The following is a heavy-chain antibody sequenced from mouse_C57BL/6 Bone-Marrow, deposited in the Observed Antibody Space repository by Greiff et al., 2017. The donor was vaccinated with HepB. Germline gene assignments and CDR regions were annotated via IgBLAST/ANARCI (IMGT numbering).Heavy chain of an antibody. CDR2: ISSGSSTI. J-gene: IGHJ1*03. CDR3: ARCGYPSWYFDV. CDR1: GFTFSDYG. Sequence: EVMLVESGGGLVKPGGSLTLSCAASGFTFSDYGMHWVRQAPEKGLEWVAYISSGSSTIYDADTVKGRFTISRDNAKHTLFLQMTSLRSEETAMYYCARCGYPSWYFDVWGTGTTVTVSS. D-gene: IGHD2-14*01. V-gene: IGHV5-17*01.